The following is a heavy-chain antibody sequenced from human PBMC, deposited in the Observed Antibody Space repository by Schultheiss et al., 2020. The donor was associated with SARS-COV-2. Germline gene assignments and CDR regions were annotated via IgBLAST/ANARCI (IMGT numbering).Heavy chain of an antibody. V-gene: IGHV3-21*01. J-gene: IGHJ6*03. D-gene: IGHD2-2*01. Sequence: GGSLRLSCAASGFTFSSYAMSWVRQAPGKGLEWVSSISSSSSYIYYADSVKGRFTISRDNAKNSLYLQMNSLRAEDTAVYYCARDLPCSSTSCYSRSYYMDVWGKGTTVTVSS. CDR3: ARDLPCSSTSCYSRSYYMDV. CDR1: GFTFSSYA. CDR2: ISSSSSYI.